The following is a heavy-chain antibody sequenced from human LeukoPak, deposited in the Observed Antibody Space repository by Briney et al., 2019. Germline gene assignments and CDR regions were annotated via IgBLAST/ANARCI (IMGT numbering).Heavy chain of an antibody. J-gene: IGHJ6*03. D-gene: IGHD3-10*01. CDR3: ARDVRDYYGSRRMDV. CDR1: GFAFRNDW. CDR2: ISSSSSYI. V-gene: IGHV3-21*01. Sequence: GGSLRLSCAASGFAFRNDWMSWVRQAPGKGLEWVSSISSSSSYIYYADSVKGRFTISRDNAKNSLYLQMNSLRAEDTAVYYCARDVRDYYGSRRMDVWGKGTTVTVSS.